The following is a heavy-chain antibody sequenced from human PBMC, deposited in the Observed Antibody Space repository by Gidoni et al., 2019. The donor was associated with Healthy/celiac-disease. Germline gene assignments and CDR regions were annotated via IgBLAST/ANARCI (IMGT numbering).Heavy chain of an antibody. CDR1: GFTFSSYA. V-gene: IGHV3-23*04. Sequence: EGQLVESGGGLVQPGGPMRLACAASGFTFSSYAMSWVRQAPGKGLEWVSAISGSGGSPYYADSVKGLFTISRDNSKHTLYLQMNSLRAEDTAVYYCAKGGGDYDDYWGQGTLVTVSS. J-gene: IGHJ4*02. CDR2: ISGSGGSP. CDR3: AKGGGDYDDY. D-gene: IGHD3-16*01.